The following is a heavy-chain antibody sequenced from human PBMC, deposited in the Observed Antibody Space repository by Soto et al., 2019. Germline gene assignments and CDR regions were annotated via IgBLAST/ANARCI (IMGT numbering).Heavy chain of an antibody. CDR1: GYSFTSYW. J-gene: IGHJ3*02. V-gene: IGHV5-51*01. D-gene: IGHD3-3*01. Sequence: GESLKISCKGSGYSFTSYWIGWVRQMPGKGLEWMGIIYPGDSDTRYSPSFQGQVTISADKSIGTAYLQWSSLKASDTAMYYCARGRVLRFLEWPTPDAFDIWGQGTMVTVSS. CDR2: IYPGDSDT. CDR3: ARGRVLRFLEWPTPDAFDI.